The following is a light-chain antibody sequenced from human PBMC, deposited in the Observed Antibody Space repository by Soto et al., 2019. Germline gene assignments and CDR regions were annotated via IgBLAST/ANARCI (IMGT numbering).Light chain of an antibody. CDR3: QQYYSTLT. V-gene: IGKV4-1*01. CDR2: WAS. Sequence: DIVMTQSPDSLAVSLGERATINCKSSQSVLYSSNNKNYLAWYQQKPGQTPELLIYWASTRESWVPDRFSGSGSGTDFTLTISSLQAEDVAVYYCQQYYSTLTFGGGTKVEIK. J-gene: IGKJ4*01. CDR1: QSVLYSSNNKNY.